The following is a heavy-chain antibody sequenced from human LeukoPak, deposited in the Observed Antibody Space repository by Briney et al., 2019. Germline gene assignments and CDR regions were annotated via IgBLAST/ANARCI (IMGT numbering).Heavy chain of an antibody. D-gene: IGHD6-6*01. Sequence: SETLSLTCTVSGGSISSYYWSWIRQPPGKGLEWIGYIYYSGSTNYNPSLKSRVTISVDTSKNQFSLKLSSVTAADTAVYYCARVGSSSSILKIHRNWFDPWGQGTLVTVSS. CDR2: IYYSGST. V-gene: IGHV4-59*01. J-gene: IGHJ5*02. CDR1: GGSISSYY. CDR3: ARVGSSSSILKIHRNWFDP.